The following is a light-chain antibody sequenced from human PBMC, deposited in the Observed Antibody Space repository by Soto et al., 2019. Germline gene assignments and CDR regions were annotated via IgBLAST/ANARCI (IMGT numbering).Light chain of an antibody. V-gene: IGKV1-5*01. CDR3: QKYHAFPST. Sequence: DIQMTQSPSSLSASVGDRVSITCRASQSISSWLAWYQQKPGKAPKLLMFDTFSLESGVPSRFSGSRSGTEFTLTISSLEPEDFATYYCQKYHAFPSTFVQGKRLEI. CDR2: DTF. CDR1: QSISSW. J-gene: IGKJ5*01.